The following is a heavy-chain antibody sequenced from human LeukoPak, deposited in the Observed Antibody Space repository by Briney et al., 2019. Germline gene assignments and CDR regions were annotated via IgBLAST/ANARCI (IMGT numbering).Heavy chain of an antibody. J-gene: IGHJ6*03. D-gene: IGHD3-10*01. CDR1: GFTFSSYA. CDR3: ARSRGLDVHYYYYVDV. V-gene: IGHV3-64*01. Sequence: GGSLRLSCAASGFTFSSYAVHWVRQAPGKGLEYVSAITSDGGRTYYANSVKGRFTISRDNSKNTLYLQMGSLRAEDMAVYYCARSRGLDVHYYYYVDVWGKGTTVTVSS. CDR2: ITSDGGRT.